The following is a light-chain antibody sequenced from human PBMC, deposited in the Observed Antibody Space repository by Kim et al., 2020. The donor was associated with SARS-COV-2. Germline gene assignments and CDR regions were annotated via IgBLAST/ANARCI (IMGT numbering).Light chain of an antibody. CDR3: QQRNSWPPAVT. CDR1: QNSNTY. Sequence: PGESATLSDMARQNSNTYLSWYQQNTGQAPRLLVYDASIMAAGVPDRFSGSGSGTDFTLTISSLAPEDFSIYYCQQRNSWPPAVTFGGGAKVDIK. V-gene: IGKV3-11*01. J-gene: IGKJ4*01. CDR2: DAS.